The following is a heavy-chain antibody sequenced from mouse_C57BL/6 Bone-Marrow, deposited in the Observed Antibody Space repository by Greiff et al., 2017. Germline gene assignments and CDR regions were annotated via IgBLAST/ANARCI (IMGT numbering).Heavy chain of an antibody. V-gene: IGHV5-16*01. CDR2: INSDGSST. CDR3: ARSYDDYFDY. Sequence: EVMLVVSEGGLVQPGGSLKLSCTASGFTFSDYYMAWVRQVPEKGLEWVANINSDGSSTYYQHSLKGRFTLSRANAKNILYLQMSNLKTEDTATDYCARSYDDYFDYWGQGTTRTVSS. J-gene: IGHJ2*01. CDR1: GFTFSDYY. D-gene: IGHD1-1*01.